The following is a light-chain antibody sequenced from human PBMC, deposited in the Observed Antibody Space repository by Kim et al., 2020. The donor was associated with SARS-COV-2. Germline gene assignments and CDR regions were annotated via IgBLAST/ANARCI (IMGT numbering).Light chain of an antibody. CDR1: QTISSSY. V-gene: IGKV3-20*01. CDR3: QQYGSSPRT. J-gene: IGKJ1*01. Sequence: PGQRATLSCRASQTISSSYLAWYQQKPGQTPRLLIYGASNRATGIPDRFSGSGSGTDFTLTISRLEPEDFAVYYCQQYGSSPRTFGQGTKE. CDR2: GAS.